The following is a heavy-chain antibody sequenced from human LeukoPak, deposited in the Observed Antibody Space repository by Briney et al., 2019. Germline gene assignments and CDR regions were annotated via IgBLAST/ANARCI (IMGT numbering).Heavy chain of an antibody. V-gene: IGHV5-51*01. CDR3: ARGPRGSRYFDH. J-gene: IGHJ4*02. D-gene: IGHD3-10*01. CDR1: GYSFTSYW. CDR2: IYPNDGDT. Sequence: GESLKISCKGSGYSFTSYWIGWVRQMPGKGLEWMGIIYPNDGDTRYGPPFQGQVTISADKSISTAYLQWSSLKASDTATYYCARGPRGSRYFDHWGRGALVTVSS.